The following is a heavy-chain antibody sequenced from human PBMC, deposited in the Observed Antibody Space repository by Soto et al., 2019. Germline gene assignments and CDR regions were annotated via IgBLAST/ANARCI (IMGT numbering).Heavy chain of an antibody. V-gene: IGHV4-59*01. CDR2: IYYSGST. D-gene: IGHD6-13*01. CDR3: ARDYKVAAGQYYYYYYGMDV. J-gene: IGHJ6*02. CDR1: GGSISSYY. Sequence: SDTLSLTCTVSGGSISSYYWSWIRQPPGKGLEWIGYIYYSGSTNYNPSLKSRVTISVDTSKNQFSLKLSSVTAADTAVYYCARDYKVAAGQYYYYYYGMDVWGQGTTVNVSS.